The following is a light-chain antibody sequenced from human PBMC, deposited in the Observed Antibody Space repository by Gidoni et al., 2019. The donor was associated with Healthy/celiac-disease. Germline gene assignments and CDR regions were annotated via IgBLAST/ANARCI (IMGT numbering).Light chain of an antibody. V-gene: IGKV1-39*01. CDR1: QSISSY. CDR2: AAS. Sequence: DIQMTQSPSSLSASVGDRVTITCRASQSISSYLNWYQQKPGKAPKLLIYAASSLQSGVPSRFSGSGSGTDFTLTISSLQPEDFATYYCQQSYSMPYTFXXXTKLEIK. CDR3: QQSYSMPYT. J-gene: IGKJ2*01.